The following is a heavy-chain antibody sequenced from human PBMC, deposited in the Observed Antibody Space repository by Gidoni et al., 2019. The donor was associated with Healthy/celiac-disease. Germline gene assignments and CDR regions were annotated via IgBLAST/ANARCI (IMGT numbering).Heavy chain of an antibody. CDR2: INHSGST. J-gene: IGHJ6*02. Sequence: QVQLQQWGAGLLKPSETLSLTCAVYGGSFSGYYWSWIRQPPGKGLAWIGEINHSGSTNYNPSLKSRVTISVDTSKNQLSLKLSSVTAADTAVYYCARGVEVLSYYYGMDVWGQGTTVTVSS. CDR1: GGSFSGYY. V-gene: IGHV4-34*01. D-gene: IGHD3-10*01. CDR3: ARGVEVLSYYYGMDV.